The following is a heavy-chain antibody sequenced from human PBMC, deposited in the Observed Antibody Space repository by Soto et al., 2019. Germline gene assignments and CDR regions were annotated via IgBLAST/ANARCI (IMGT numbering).Heavy chain of an antibody. CDR1: GYTFTSYG. CDR2: NSAYNGNT. D-gene: IGHD6-6*01. Sequence: QVQLVQSGAEVKKPGASVKVSCKASGYTFTSYGISWVRQAPGQVLEWMGWNSAYNGNTNYAQKLQGRVTMTTDTSTSTAYMEMRSLRSDDTAVYYCARDRSSSSRWYFDLWGRGTLVTVSS. V-gene: IGHV1-18*01. CDR3: ARDRSSSSRWYFDL. J-gene: IGHJ2*01.